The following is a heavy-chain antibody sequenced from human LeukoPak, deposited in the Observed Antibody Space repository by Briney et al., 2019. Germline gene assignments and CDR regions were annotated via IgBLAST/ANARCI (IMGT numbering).Heavy chain of an antibody. D-gene: IGHD3-22*01. CDR1: GYSFSTYW. J-gene: IGHJ4*02. Sequence: LGESLKISCKGSGYSFSTYWIGWVRQMPGKGLEWMGIIYPGDSDTRYSPSFQGQVTISADKSISTAYLQWSSLKASDTAMYYCARYVYDSSGYYTVNDYWGQGTLVTVSS. V-gene: IGHV5-51*01. CDR3: ARYVYDSSGYYTVNDY. CDR2: IYPGDSDT.